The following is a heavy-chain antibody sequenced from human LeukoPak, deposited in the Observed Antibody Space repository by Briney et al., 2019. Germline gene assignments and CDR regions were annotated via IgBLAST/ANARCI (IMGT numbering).Heavy chain of an antibody. D-gene: IGHD6-19*01. Sequence: GGSLRHSCAASGFSFSSYYMSWVRQAPGKGLEWVALINPDGSERYYVDSVKGRFTISRDNAKNSLYLQMDSLRDDDTAMYFCTRDLAAVPGPRMDVWGQGTTVTVSS. V-gene: IGHV3-7*03. CDR1: GFSFSSYY. CDR3: TRDLAAVPGPRMDV. CDR2: INPDGSER. J-gene: IGHJ6*02.